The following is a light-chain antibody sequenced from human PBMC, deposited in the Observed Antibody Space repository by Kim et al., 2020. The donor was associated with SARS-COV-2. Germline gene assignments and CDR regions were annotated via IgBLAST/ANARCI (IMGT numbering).Light chain of an antibody. CDR3: QAWDSGTAV. CDR1: KLEDQY. Sequence: SYELTQPPSVSVSPGQTASITCSGDKLEDQYACWYHQKPGQSPVLVIYQDTKRPSGIPERFSGSNSGNTATLTISGTQTMDEADYYCQAWDSGTAVFGGGTQLTVL. CDR2: QDT. J-gene: IGLJ3*02. V-gene: IGLV3-1*01.